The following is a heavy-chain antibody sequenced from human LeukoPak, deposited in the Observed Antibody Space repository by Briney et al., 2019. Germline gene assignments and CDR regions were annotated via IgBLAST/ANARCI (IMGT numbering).Heavy chain of an antibody. CDR2: IYYSGST. D-gene: IGHD1-7*01. V-gene: IGHV4-39*07. CDR3: ARSGFGTTNIYSYFDY. CDR1: GGSISSSSYY. Sequence: SETLSLTCTVSGGSISSSSYYWGWIRQPPGKGLEWIGSIYYSGSTYYNTSLKSRVTISVDTSKNQLSLSLSSVAAADTAVYYCARSGFGTTNIYSYFDYWGQGTLVTVSS. J-gene: IGHJ4*02.